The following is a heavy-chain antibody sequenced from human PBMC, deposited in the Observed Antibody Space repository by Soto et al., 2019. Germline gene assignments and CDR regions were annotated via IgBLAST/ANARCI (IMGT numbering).Heavy chain of an antibody. V-gene: IGHV3-53*01. CDR1: GFAVSSKY. CDR3: VQTTGWPGFDF. CDR2: IYGGGTT. J-gene: IGHJ4*02. Sequence: EVPLVESGGGLIQPGGSLRLSCAASGFAVSSKYMTWVRQAPGKGLEWVSVIYGGGTTYYADSVKGRFTISRDTSKNTVYLQMNSLRAVDTAVYYCVQTTGWPGFDFWGQGTLVTVSS. D-gene: IGHD6-19*01.